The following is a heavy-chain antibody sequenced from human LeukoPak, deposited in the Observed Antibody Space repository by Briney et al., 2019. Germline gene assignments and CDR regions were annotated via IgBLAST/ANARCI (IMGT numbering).Heavy chain of an antibody. CDR3: ARDVYDYVWGSYLNKSDY. D-gene: IGHD3-16*02. Sequence: AGGSLRLSCAASGFTFSSYSMNWVRQAPGKGLEWVSSISSSSSYIYYADSVKGRFTISRDNAKNSLYLQMNSLRAEDTAVYYCARDVYDYVWGSYLNKSDYWGQGTLVTVSS. CDR2: ISSSSSYI. CDR1: GFTFSSYS. V-gene: IGHV3-21*01. J-gene: IGHJ4*02.